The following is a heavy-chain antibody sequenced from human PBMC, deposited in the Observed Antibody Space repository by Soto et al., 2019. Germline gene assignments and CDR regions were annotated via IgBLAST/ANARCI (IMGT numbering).Heavy chain of an antibody. D-gene: IGHD1-7*01. V-gene: IGHV4-61*01. CDR2: IYYSGST. CDR1: GDSISSSSYY. CDR3: ARDVNWNYDSYGMDV. J-gene: IGHJ6*02. Sequence: SETLSLTCTVSGDSISSSSYYWSWIRQPPGKGLEWIGYIYYSGSTNYNPSLKSRVTISVDTSKNQFSLKLSSVTAADTAVYYCARDVNWNYDSYGMDVWGQGTTVTVSS.